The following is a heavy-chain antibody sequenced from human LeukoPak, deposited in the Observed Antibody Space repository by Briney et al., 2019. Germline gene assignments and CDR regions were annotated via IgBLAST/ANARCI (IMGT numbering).Heavy chain of an antibody. Sequence: ASVMVSCKASGYTFTGYYMHWVRQAPGQGLEWMGWINPNSVGTNYAQKFQGRVTMTRDTSISIAYMELSRLRSDDTAVYYCARGMDTANYWGQGTLVTVSS. V-gene: IGHV1-2*02. CDR1: GYTFTGYY. CDR3: ARGMDTANY. J-gene: IGHJ4*02. D-gene: IGHD5-18*01. CDR2: INPNSVGT.